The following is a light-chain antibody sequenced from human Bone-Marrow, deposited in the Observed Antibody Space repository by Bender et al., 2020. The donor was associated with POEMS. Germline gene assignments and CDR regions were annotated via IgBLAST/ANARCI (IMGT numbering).Light chain of an antibody. V-gene: IGLV2-23*01. CDR2: EGS. CDR1: NSDIGSYSL. J-gene: IGLJ1*01. CDR3: CSYAGVGV. Sequence: QSALTQPASVSGSPGQSITVSCTGANSDIGSYSLVSWYQQHPGKAPKLVIYEGSQRPSGISNRFSGSKSGNTASLTISGLQAEDEADYYCCSYAGVGVFGTGTKVTVL.